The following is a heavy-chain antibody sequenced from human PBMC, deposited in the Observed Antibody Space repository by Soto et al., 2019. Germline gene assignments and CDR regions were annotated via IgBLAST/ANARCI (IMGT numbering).Heavy chain of an antibody. J-gene: IGHJ4*02. D-gene: IGHD3-9*01. CDR3: ARVYNTAYFDHTLDY. Sequence: GKGLEWLSTLTRSGTTPYADSVKGRFTISRDNSKNTLYLQMNSLRAEDTAVYYCARVYNTAYFDHTLDYWGQGTLVTVSS. CDR2: LTRSGTT. V-gene: IGHV3-53*01.